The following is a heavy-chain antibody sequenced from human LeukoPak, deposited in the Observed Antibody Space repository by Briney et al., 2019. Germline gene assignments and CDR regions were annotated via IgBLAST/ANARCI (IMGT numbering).Heavy chain of an antibody. D-gene: IGHD3-10*01. V-gene: IGHV4-39*07. Sequence: SETLSLTCTVSGGSISSSSYYWGWIRQPPGKGLEWIGSIYYSGSTYYNPSLKSRVTISVDTSKNQFSLKLSSVTAADTAVYYCARDRGDYEHRLAFDIWGQGTMVTVSS. CDR2: IYYSGST. CDR1: GGSISSSSYY. CDR3: ARDRGDYEHRLAFDI. J-gene: IGHJ3*02.